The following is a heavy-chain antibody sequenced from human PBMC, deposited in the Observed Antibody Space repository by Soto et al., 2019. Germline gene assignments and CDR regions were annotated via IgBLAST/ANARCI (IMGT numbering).Heavy chain of an antibody. CDR3: ARAGMATINDAFDI. D-gene: IGHD5-12*01. V-gene: IGHV1-69*02. J-gene: IGHJ3*02. CDR2: IIPILGIA. Sequence: QVQLVQSGAEVTKPGSSVKVSCKASGGTFSSYTISWVRQAPGQGLEWMGRIIPILGIANYAQKFQGRVTITADKSTSTAYMELSSLRSEDTAVYYCARAGMATINDAFDIWGQGTMVTVSS. CDR1: GGTFSSYT.